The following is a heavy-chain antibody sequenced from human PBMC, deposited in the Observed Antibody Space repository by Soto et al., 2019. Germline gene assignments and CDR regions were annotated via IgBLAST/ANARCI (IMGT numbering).Heavy chain of an antibody. J-gene: IGHJ3*02. Sequence: SETLSLTCTVSGDSISSYYWSWIRQPPGKGLEWIGDIYNSGSTNYNPSLKSRVTISIDTSKNQFSLKLSSVTAADTAVYYCARDETVKTDALDIWGQGTMVTVSS. CDR1: GDSISSYY. D-gene: IGHD4-4*01. CDR2: IYNSGST. CDR3: ARDETVKTDALDI. V-gene: IGHV4-59*01.